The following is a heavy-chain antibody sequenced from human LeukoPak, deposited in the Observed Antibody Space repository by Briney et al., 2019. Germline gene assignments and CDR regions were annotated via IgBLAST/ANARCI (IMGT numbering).Heavy chain of an antibody. CDR1: GYSISSGYY. V-gene: IGHV4-38-2*01. D-gene: IGHD3-16*01. Sequence: PSETLSLTCAVSGYSISSGYYWGWIRQPPGKGLEWIGSIYHSGSTYYNPSLKSRVTISVDTSKNQFSLKLSSVTAADTAVYYCARHRVWEGYYFDYWGQGTLVTVSS. CDR2: IYHSGST. CDR3: ARHRVWEGYYFDY. J-gene: IGHJ4*02.